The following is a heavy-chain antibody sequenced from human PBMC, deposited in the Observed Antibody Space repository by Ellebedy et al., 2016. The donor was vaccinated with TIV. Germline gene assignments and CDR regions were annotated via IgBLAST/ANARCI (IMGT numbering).Heavy chain of an antibody. CDR3: ARGRHSYGFEWIDS. J-gene: IGHJ5*01. CDR1: GGSISSGPYS. Sequence: SETLSLXCTVSGGSISSGPYSWSWIRQPPGKGLEWIGYIHQSGRTSYTPSLNSRVAISVDRYRKQFSLKLTSVTAADTAVYYCARGRHSYGFEWIDSWGQGTLVTVSS. CDR2: IHQSGRT. V-gene: IGHV4-30-2*01. D-gene: IGHD5-18*01.